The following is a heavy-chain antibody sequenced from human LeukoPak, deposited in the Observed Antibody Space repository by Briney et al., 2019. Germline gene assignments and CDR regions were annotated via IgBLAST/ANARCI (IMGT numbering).Heavy chain of an antibody. CDR3: ASATYYYGSGSYRDAFDI. CDR1: GGSISSGSYY. V-gene: IGHV4-61*02. D-gene: IGHD3-10*01. CDR2: IYTSGST. Sequence: SETLSLTCTVSGGSISSGSYYWSWIRQPAGKGLEWIGRIYTSGSTNYNPSLKSRVTISVDTSKNQFSLKLSSVTAADTAVYYCASATYYYGSGSYRDAFDIWGQGTMVTVSS. J-gene: IGHJ3*02.